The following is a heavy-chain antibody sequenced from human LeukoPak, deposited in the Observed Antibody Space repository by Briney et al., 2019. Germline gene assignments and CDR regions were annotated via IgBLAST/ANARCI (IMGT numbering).Heavy chain of an antibody. J-gene: IGHJ6*02. D-gene: IGHD3-10*01. Sequence: ASVKDSCKASGYTFTSYGIGWVRQAPGQGLEWMGWISAHNGNTNYAQKFQGRVTMTTDTSTSTAYMEVRSLRSDGTAVYYCARGSYGSDLDVWGQGTTVIVSS. CDR1: GYTFTSYG. CDR3: ARGSYGSDLDV. V-gene: IGHV1-18*01. CDR2: ISAHNGNT.